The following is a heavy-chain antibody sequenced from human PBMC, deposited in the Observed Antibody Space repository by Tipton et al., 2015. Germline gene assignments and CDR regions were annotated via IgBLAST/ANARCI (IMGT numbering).Heavy chain of an antibody. CDR2: IYQSGTT. CDR1: GGSIRSGSHY. V-gene: IGHV4-39*01. CDR3: ARLEGMTTGTTDRYYEY. Sequence: TLSLTCTVSGGSIRSGSHYWDWIRQPPGKGLEWIGSIYQSGTTYYNPFLTSRVTISIDTSKNQFSLRLTSVTATDTAVYYCARLEGMTTGTTDRYYEYWGQGAVVTVSS. D-gene: IGHD4-17*01. J-gene: IGHJ4*02.